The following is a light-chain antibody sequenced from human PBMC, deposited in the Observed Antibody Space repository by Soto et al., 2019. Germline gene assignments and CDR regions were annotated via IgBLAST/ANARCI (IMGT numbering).Light chain of an antibody. J-gene: IGLJ3*02. V-gene: IGLV1-40*01. CDR3: SSYTSSSTPFWV. CDR1: SSNIGAGYD. CDR2: GNS. Sequence: QSVLTQPPSVSGAPGQRVTISCTGSSSNIGAGYDVHWYQQLPGTAPKLLIYGNSNRPSGVPDRFSGSKSGTSASLAISGLQAEDEGDYYCSSYTSSSTPFWVFGGGTKVTVL.